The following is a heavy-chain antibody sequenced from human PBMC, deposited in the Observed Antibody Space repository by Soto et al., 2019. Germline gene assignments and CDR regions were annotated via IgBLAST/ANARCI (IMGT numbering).Heavy chain of an antibody. D-gene: IGHD3-22*01. CDR2: ISSSSSTI. V-gene: IGHV3-48*01. CDR1: GFTFSTYS. Sequence: GGSLRLSCAASGFTFSTYSMNWVRQAPGKGLEWVSYISSSSSTIFYTDSVKGRFTVSRDNAKSSLYLQMNSLRAEDTAVYYCAKRNYYDSSGTYGEDYFDYWGQGTLVTVSS. CDR3: AKRNYYDSSGTYGEDYFDY. J-gene: IGHJ4*02.